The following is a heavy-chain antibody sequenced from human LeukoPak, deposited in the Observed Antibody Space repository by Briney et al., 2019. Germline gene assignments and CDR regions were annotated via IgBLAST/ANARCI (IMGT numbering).Heavy chain of an antibody. D-gene: IGHD6-19*01. CDR3: ARDSNVAGPLAAFDI. CDR2: IIPIFGTA. CDR1: GGTFSSYA. Sequence: SVKVSCKASGGTFSSYAISWVRQAPGQGLEWMGGIIPIFGTANYAQKFQGRVTITTDESTSTAYTELSSLRSEDTAVYYCARDSNVAGPLAAFDIWGQGTMVTVSS. V-gene: IGHV1-69*05. J-gene: IGHJ3*02.